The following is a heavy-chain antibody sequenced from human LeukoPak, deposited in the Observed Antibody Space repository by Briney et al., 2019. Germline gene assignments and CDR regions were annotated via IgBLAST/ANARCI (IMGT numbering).Heavy chain of an antibody. D-gene: IGHD5-18*01. CDR2: IYTTGTA. J-gene: IGHJ4*02. Sequence: SETLSLTCIISGGSIGPYYWSWIRQAAGKGPEWIGRIYTTGTADYNPSLKGRVFLSVDTSKNQFSLKLSSVTAADTAVYYCARDRGYSYGTGWFDYWGQGTLVTVSS. V-gene: IGHV4-4*07. CDR1: GGSIGPYY. CDR3: ARDRGYSYGTGWFDY.